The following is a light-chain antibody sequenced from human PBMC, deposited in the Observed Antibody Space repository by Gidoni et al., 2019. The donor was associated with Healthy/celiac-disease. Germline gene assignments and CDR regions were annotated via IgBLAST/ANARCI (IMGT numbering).Light chain of an antibody. J-gene: IGLJ1*01. Sequence: SYELTQPPSVSVSPGQTASITCSGDKLGDKYACWYQQKPGQSPVLVIYQDSKRPSGIPERFSGSNSGNTATLTISGTQAMDEADYYCRAWDSSTAPCVFGTGTKVTVL. CDR3: RAWDSSTAPCV. V-gene: IGLV3-1*01. CDR2: QDS. CDR1: KLGDKY.